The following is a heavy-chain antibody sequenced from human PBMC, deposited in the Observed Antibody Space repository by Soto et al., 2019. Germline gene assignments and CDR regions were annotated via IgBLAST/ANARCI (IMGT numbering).Heavy chain of an antibody. CDR1: GGSITSSGYS. Sequence: SETLSLTCAVSGGSITSSGYSWSWIRQPPGKGLECIGYIYPSGTIFYNPSLNSRVTISVDTSNNQFSLRLSSVTAADTAVYYCATYTAYAKYYFDYWGRGTLVTVSS. J-gene: IGHJ4*02. CDR3: ATYTAYAKYYFDY. D-gene: IGHD5-12*01. CDR2: IYPSGTI. V-gene: IGHV4-30-2*01.